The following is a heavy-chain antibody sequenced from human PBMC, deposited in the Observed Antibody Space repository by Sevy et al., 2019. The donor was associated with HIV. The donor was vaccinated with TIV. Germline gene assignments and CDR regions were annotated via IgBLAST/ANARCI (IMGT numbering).Heavy chain of an antibody. CDR2: ISGSGGST. D-gene: IGHD2-15*01. CDR3: AKGQVVVAACPIDY. CDR1: GFTFSSYA. J-gene: IGHJ4*02. Sequence: GGSLRLSCAASGFTFSSYAMSWVRQAPGKGLEWVSAISGSGGSTYYADPVKGRFTISRDNSKNTLYLQMNSLRAEDTAVYYCAKGQVVVAACPIDYWGQGTLVTVSS. V-gene: IGHV3-23*01.